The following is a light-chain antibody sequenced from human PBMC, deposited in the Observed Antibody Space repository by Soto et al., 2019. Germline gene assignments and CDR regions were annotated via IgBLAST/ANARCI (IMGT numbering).Light chain of an antibody. V-gene: IGKV3-11*01. J-gene: IGKJ4*01. Sequence: EILLTQSPATLSLSPGERVTLSCRASQSVSSYLAWYQQKPGQAPRLLIYDASNRATGIPARFSGSGSGTDFTLTIGSLEPEDFAVYYCPQRSNWPSLTFGGGTKVEIK. CDR3: PQRSNWPSLT. CDR1: QSVSSY. CDR2: DAS.